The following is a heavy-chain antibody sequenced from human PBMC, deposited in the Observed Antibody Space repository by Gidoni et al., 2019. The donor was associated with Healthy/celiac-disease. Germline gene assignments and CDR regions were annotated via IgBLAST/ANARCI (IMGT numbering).Heavy chain of an antibody. D-gene: IGHD2-8*01. Sequence: QVQLQESGPGLVKPSQTLSLNCIFSGGSISSGAYYWSWIRQHPGKGLEWIGYIYYSGSIYYNPSLKSRVTISVDTSKNQFSLKLRSVTAADTAVYYCARDEGRQWYYFDYWGQGTLVTVSS. J-gene: IGHJ4*02. V-gene: IGHV4-31*03. CDR2: IYYSGSI. CDR1: GGSISSGAYY. CDR3: ARDEGRQWYYFDY.